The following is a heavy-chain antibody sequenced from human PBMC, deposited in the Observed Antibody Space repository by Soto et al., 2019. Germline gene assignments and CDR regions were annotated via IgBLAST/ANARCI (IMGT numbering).Heavy chain of an antibody. J-gene: IGHJ6*02. CDR2: IYPGDSGT. CDR1: GYSFTSYW. CDR3: ARPIAAGTYYYYYGMDV. D-gene: IGHD6-13*01. V-gene: IGHV5-51*01. Sequence: PGESLKISCKGSGYSFTSYWIGWVRQMPGKGLEWMGIIYPGDSGTRYSPSFQGQVTISADKSISTAYLQWSSLKASDTAMYYCARPIAAGTYYYYYGMDVWGQGTTVTVSS.